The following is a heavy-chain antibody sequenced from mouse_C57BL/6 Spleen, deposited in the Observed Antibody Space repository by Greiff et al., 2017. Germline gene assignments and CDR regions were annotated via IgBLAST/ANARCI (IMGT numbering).Heavy chain of an antibody. V-gene: IGHV1-72*01. CDR1: GYTFTSYW. Sequence: QVQLQQPGAELVKPGASVTLSCKASGYTFTSYWMHWVKQRPGRGLEWIGRIDPNSGGTKYNEQFKSKATLNVDKPSSTAYMQLSSLTSEDAAVYYCASPYDYDGYFDVWGTGTTVTVSS. CDR2: IDPNSGGT. CDR3: ASPYDYDGYFDV. D-gene: IGHD2-4*01. J-gene: IGHJ1*03.